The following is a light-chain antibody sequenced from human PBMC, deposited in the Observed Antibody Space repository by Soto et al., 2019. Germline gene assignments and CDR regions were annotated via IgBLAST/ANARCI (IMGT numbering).Light chain of an antibody. J-gene: IGKJ1*01. Sequence: EIQMTQSPSTLSASVGDRVTITCRASQTISSWLAWYQQKPGKAPKLLIYKASTLESGVPSRFSGSGSGTDFTLTVTSLQPEDFASYYCQQYSYYATFGQGTKVEIK. CDR3: QQYSYYAT. V-gene: IGKV1-5*03. CDR1: QTISSW. CDR2: KAS.